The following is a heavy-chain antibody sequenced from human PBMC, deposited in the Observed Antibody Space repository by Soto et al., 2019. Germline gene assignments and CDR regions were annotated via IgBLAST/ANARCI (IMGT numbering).Heavy chain of an antibody. Sequence: PSETLSLTCTVSGGTISGGGYSWTWIRQSPGKGLEWIGEINHSGSTNYNPSLKSRVTISVDTSKNQFSLKLSSVTAADTAVYYCARGSADHRNWFDPWGQGTLVTVSS. CDR2: INHSGST. J-gene: IGHJ5*02. V-gene: IGHV4-30-2*06. CDR1: GGTISGGGYS. D-gene: IGHD6-13*01. CDR3: ARGSADHRNWFDP.